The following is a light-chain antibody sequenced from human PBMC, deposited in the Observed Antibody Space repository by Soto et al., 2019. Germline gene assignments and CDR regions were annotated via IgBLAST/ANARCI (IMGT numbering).Light chain of an antibody. V-gene: IGKV3-15*01. Sequence: EIVMTQSPATLSVSPGERATLSCRASQSVSSNLAWYQQAPGQAPRLLIYGASTRATGIPARFSGSGSGTECTLTISSLQSEDFAVYYCQQYNNWPPDTFGPGTKVDIK. CDR2: GAS. J-gene: IGKJ3*01. CDR1: QSVSSN. CDR3: QQYNNWPPDT.